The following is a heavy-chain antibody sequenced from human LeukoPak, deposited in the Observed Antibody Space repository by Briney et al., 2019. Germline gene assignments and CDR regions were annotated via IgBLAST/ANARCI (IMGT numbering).Heavy chain of an antibody. CDR3: AKSRARRVGSGGSIDY. CDR2: ITGSGTGT. V-gene: IGHV3-23*01. CDR1: GFTFTNYA. D-gene: IGHD2-15*01. Sequence: PGGSLRLSCAASGFTFTNYAMGWVRQAPGKGLEWISAITGSGTGTFYADSVKGRFTISRDNSKNTLYLQMNSLRADDTAVYFCAKSRARRVGSGGSIDYWGEGTLVTVSS. J-gene: IGHJ4*02.